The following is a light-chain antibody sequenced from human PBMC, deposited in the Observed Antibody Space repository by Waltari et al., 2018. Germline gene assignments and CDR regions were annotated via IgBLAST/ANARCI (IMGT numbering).Light chain of an antibody. CDR2: AAS. CDR1: QSIISS. CDR3: QQSYSTPRT. V-gene: IGKV1-39*01. J-gene: IGKJ1*01. Sequence: DIQLTQSPSSLSASVGDRVTITCRASQSIISSLNWYQQKPGKAPKLLIYAASSLQSGCPSRFSGSGSGTDFTLTSSSLQPEDFATYDCQQSYSTPRTFGQGTKVEIK.